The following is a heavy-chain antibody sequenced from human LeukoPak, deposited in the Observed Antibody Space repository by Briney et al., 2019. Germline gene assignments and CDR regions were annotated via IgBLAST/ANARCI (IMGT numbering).Heavy chain of an antibody. CDR2: IYYSGGT. CDR3: ARQYQWLVRGDWFDP. J-gene: IGHJ5*02. Sequence: SETLSLTCTVSGGSISSSSYYWGWIRQPPGKGLEWIGSIYYSGGTYYNPSLKSRVTISVDTSKNQFSLKLSSVTAADTAVYYCARQYQWLVRGDWFDPWGQGTLVTVSS. CDR1: GGSISSSSYY. V-gene: IGHV4-39*01. D-gene: IGHD6-19*01.